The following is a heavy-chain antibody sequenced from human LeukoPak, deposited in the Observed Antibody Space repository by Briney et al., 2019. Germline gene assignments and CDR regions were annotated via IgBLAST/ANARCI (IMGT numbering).Heavy chain of an antibody. V-gene: IGHV1-2*02. J-gene: IGHJ4*02. CDR1: GYTFTGYY. D-gene: IGHD5-18*01. CDR3: ATAMVTWYFDY. Sequence: ASVKVSCKASGYTFTGYYMHWVRQAPGQGLEWMGWINPNSGGTNYAQKFQGRVTMTRDTSISTAYMELRSLRSDDTAVYYCATAMVTWYFDYWGQGTLVTVSS. CDR2: INPNSGGT.